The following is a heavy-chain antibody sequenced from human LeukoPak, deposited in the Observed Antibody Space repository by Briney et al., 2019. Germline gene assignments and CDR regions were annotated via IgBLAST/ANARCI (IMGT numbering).Heavy chain of an antibody. V-gene: IGHV3-30*02. J-gene: IGHJ4*02. D-gene: IGHD3-22*01. CDR3: AKDSSYYDSSGYYPDY. Sequence: PGGSLRLSCAASGFTFNSFAMHRVRQAPGKGLEHLAFIQSDGSYKYHAESVKGRFTISRDNSKNTLYLQMNSLRAEDTAVYYCAKDSSYYDSSGYYPDYWGQGTLVTVSS. CDR2: IQSDGSYK. CDR1: GFTFNSFA.